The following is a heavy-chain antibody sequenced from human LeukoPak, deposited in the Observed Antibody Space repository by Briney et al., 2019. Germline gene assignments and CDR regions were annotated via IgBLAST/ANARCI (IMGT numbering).Heavy chain of an antibody. CDR3: AHDIVVVPAAMGIAAAGQTYYFDY. CDR2: INPSGGST. Sequence: ASVKVSCKASGYTFTSYYMHWVRQAPGQGLEWMGIINPSGGSTSYAQKFQGRVTMTRDTSTSTVYMELSSLRSEDTAVYYCAHDIVVVPAAMGIAAAGQTYYFDYWGQEPWSPSPQ. V-gene: IGHV1-46*01. CDR1: GYTFTSYY. D-gene: IGHD2-2*01. J-gene: IGHJ4*01.